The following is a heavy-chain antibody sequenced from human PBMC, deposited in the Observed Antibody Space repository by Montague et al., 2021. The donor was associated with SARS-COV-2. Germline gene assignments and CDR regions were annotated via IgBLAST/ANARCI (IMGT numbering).Heavy chain of an antibody. CDR3: ARLGDGVVSSPILGVGPYYSYYYMDV. D-gene: IGHD3-10*01. CDR1: GGSFSTYS. J-gene: IGHJ6*03. V-gene: IGHV4-34*01. Sequence: SETLSLTCAVHGGSFSTYSWNWIRQPPGKGLEWIGEIHHGGSTNYNPSLKSRVTISADTSKNQFSLKLTSVAAADTAAYYCARLGDGVVSSPILGVGPYYSYYYMDVWGKGTTVTVS. CDR2: IHHGGST.